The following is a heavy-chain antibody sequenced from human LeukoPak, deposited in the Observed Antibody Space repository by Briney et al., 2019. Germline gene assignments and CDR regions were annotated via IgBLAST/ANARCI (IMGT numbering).Heavy chain of an antibody. CDR3: ARALYSGARFDY. J-gene: IGHJ4*02. D-gene: IGHD1-26*01. Sequence: SETLSLTCTVSGGSVSSGSYYWCWIRQPPGKGLEWIGYIYYSGSTNYNPSLKSRVTISVDTSKNQFSLKLSSVTAADTAVYYCARALYSGARFDYWGQGTLVTVSS. CDR1: GGSVSSGSYY. V-gene: IGHV4-61*01. CDR2: IYYSGST.